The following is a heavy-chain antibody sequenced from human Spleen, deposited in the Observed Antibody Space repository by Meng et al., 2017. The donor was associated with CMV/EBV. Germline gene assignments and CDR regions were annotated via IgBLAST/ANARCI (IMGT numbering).Heavy chain of an antibody. D-gene: IGHD2-15*01. V-gene: IGHV4-61*08. J-gene: IGHJ4*02. Sequence: GSLRLSCTVSGGSVSSGVYSWSWIRQPPGKELEWIGHSYYTGSSNYNPSLKSRVTISVDTSKNQFSLKLSSVAAADTAVYYCVRDWGYCSGGSCQRHFDYWGQGTLVTVSS. CDR3: VRDWGYCSGGSCQRHFDY. CDR2: SYYTGSS. CDR1: GGSVSSGVYS.